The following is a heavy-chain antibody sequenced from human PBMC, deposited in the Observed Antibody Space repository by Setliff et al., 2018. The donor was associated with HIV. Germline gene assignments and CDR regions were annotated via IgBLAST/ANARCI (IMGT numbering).Heavy chain of an antibody. CDR2: IFHSGST. CDR3: ARSMGAFDY. J-gene: IGHJ4*02. CDR1: GYSISSGSY. D-gene: IGHD1-26*01. V-gene: IGHV4-38-2*01. Sequence: SETLSLTCVVSGYSISSGSYWGWIRQPPGKGLEWIGSIFHSGSTSYNPSLKSRVTISVDTSKNQFSLNLNSVTAADTAVYYCARSMGAFDYWGPGALVTVSS.